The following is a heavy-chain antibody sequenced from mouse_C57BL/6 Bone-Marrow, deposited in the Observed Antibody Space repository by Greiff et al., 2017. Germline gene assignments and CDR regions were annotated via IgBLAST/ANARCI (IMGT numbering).Heavy chain of an antibody. D-gene: IGHD1-1*02. Sequence: EVKLVESGGDLVKPGGSLKLSCAASGFTFSSYGMSWVRQTPDKRLEWVATISSGGSYTYYPDSVTGRFTISRDNAKNTLYLQMSSLKSEDTAMYYCARHGGLDYWGQGTTLTVSS. V-gene: IGHV5-6*01. CDR3: ARHGGLDY. CDR2: ISSGGSYT. CDR1: GFTFSSYG. J-gene: IGHJ2*01.